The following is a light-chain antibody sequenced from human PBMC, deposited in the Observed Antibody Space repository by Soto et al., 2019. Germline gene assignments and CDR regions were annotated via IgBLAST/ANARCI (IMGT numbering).Light chain of an antibody. V-gene: IGKV3-15*01. Sequence: EIVMTQSPGTLSVSPGERATLSCRASQSVTTNLAWYQQKPGQAPRLLIYGASTRATSVPARFSGSGSETEFTLTISSLQSEDFAVYYCQQYYNWPPYTFGQGTKLEIK. CDR3: QQYYNWPPYT. CDR2: GAS. J-gene: IGKJ2*01. CDR1: QSVTTN.